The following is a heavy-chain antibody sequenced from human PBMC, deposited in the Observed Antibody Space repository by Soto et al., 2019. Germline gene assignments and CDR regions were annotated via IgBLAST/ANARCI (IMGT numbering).Heavy chain of an antibody. J-gene: IGHJ4*02. CDR3: ARRWGPTFDF. V-gene: IGHV4-39*01. CDR2: FFIGGNT. Sequence: SETLSLTCTVSGGSISSTTYYWGWMRQPPGKGLEWIASFFIGGNTYYNPSLKSRVTISVDTSKNQFSLKLGSVTAADTAVYYCARRWGPTFDFWGQGTLVTVSS. CDR1: GGSISSTTYY. D-gene: IGHD1-26*01.